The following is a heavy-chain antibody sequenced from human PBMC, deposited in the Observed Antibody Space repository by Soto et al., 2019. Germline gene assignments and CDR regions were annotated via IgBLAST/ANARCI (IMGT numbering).Heavy chain of an antibody. J-gene: IGHJ6*03. V-gene: IGHV4-59*01. CDR3: AKYSWIGGRDENYFYGYYMDV. CDR1: GGSISSYY. CDR2: IYYSGST. Sequence: PSETLSLTCTVSGGSISSYYWSWIRRPPGKGLEWIGYIYYSGSTNYSPSLKSRVTISVNTSKNQISLTLSSVTAADTAVYYCAKYSWIGGRDENYFYGYYMDVWAKGTTVTV. D-gene: IGHD1-1*01.